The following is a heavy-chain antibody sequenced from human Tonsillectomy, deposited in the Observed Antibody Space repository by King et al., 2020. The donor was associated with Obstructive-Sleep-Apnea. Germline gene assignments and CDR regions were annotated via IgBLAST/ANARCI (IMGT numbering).Heavy chain of an antibody. CDR2: ISSSSSYI. Sequence: VQLVESGGGLVKPGGSLRLSCAASGFTFSSYSMNWVRQAPGKGLEWVSSISSSSSYIYYADSVKGRFTISRDNAKNSLYLQMNSLRAEDTAVYYCARHKSYYDILTGYYIDDYYYGMDVWGQGTTVTVSS. D-gene: IGHD3-9*01. J-gene: IGHJ6*02. V-gene: IGHV3-21*01. CDR1: GFTFSSYS. CDR3: ARHKSYYDILTGYYIDDYYYGMDV.